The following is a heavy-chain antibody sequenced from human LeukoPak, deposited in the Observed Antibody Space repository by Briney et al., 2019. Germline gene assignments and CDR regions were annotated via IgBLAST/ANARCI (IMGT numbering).Heavy chain of an antibody. V-gene: IGHV1-2*04. J-gene: IGHJ6*02. Sequence: ASVKVSCKASGYTFTGYYMHWVRQAPGQGLEWMGWINPNSGGTNYAQKFQGWVTMTRDTSISTAYMELSRLRSDDTAVYYCARDHTWFGEPYPIYYGMDVWGQGTTVTVSS. CDR3: ARDHTWFGEPYPIYYGMDV. CDR2: INPNSGGT. D-gene: IGHD3-10*01. CDR1: GYTFTGYY.